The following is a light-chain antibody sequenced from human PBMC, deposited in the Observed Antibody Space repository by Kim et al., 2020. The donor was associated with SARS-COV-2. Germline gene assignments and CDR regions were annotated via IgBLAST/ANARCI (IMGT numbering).Light chain of an antibody. V-gene: IGLV2-8*01. CDR3: SSYAGSNNLV. Sequence: QSVTSSAADTSIAVGGYTHVTWYQQHPGKAPELMISEVSKRPSGVPDRFSGSKSGNTASLTVSGLQAEDEADYYCSSYAGSNNLVFGGGTQLTVL. J-gene: IGLJ3*02. CDR1: SIAVGGYTH. CDR2: EVS.